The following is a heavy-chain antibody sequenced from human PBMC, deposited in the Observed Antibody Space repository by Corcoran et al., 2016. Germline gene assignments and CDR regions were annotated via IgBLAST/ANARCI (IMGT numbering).Heavy chain of an antibody. CDR2: IYSGGST. J-gene: IGHJ3*02. CDR1: GFTVSSNY. D-gene: IGHD3-3*01. Sequence: EVQLVESGGGLIQPGGSLRLSCAASGFTVSSNYMSWVRQAPGKGLEWVSVIYSGGSTYYADSVKGRFTISRDNSKNTLYLQMHSLRAEDTAVYYCARDRVDDAFDIWGQGTMVTVSS. CDR3: ARDRVDDAFDI. V-gene: IGHV3-53*01.